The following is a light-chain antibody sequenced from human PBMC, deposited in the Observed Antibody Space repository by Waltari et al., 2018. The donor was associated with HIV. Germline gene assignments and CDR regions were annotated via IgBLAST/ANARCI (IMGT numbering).Light chain of an antibody. V-gene: IGLV3-10*01. Sequence: SYALTQPPSVAVSPGHTARITCTGDALPQKYASWYQQKSGQAPVLVIYEDSKRPAGFPERFSGSSSGTTATLTISGAQVEDEADYYCYSTDNSGHHRVFGTGTKLTVL. CDR1: ALPQKY. CDR2: EDS. CDR3: YSTDNSGHHRV. J-gene: IGLJ2*01.